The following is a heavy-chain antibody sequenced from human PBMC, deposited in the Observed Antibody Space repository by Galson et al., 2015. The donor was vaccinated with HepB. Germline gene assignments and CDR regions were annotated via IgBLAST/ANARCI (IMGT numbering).Heavy chain of an antibody. CDR3: ASVEMATITPNSWYFDL. D-gene: IGHD5-24*01. V-gene: IGHV1-69*02. CDR2: IIPILGIA. J-gene: IGHJ2*01. Sequence: SVKVSCKASGGTFSSYTISWVRQAPGQGLEWMGRIIPILGIANYAQKFQGRVTITADKSTSTAYMELSSLRSEDTAVYYCASVEMATITPNSWYFDLWGRGTLVTVSS. CDR1: GGTFSSYT.